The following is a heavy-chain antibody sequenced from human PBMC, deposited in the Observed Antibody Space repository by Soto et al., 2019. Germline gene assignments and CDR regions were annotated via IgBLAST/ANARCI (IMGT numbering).Heavy chain of an antibody. CDR3: VRECSYYVSTDTYIDS. Sequence: SQTLSLTCAISGDSVSGNSAAWNWIRQSPSRGLEWLGRTYYRSRWYNDYAVSVKSRITVTPDTSKNQFSLHLNSVTPEDTAVYFCVRECSYYVSTDTYIDSSGQGALVTVSS. D-gene: IGHD3-16*01. J-gene: IGHJ5*01. CDR1: GDSVSGNSAA. V-gene: IGHV6-1*01. CDR2: TYYRSRWYN.